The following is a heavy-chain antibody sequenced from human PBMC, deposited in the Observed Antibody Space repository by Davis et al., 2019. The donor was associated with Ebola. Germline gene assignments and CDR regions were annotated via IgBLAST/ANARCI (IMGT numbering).Heavy chain of an antibody. Sequence: PGGSLRLSCAASGFTFSSSAMTWVRQAPGTVLHWVSSITARTYYADSVKGRFTISRDNSKNTLYLQMNSLRAEDTAIYYCAKSGKNYDSSGYYWFDYWGQGTLLTVSS. D-gene: IGHD3-22*01. J-gene: IGHJ4*02. CDR2: ITART. CDR3: AKSGKNYDSSGYYWFDY. CDR1: GFTFSSSA. V-gene: IGHV3-23*01.